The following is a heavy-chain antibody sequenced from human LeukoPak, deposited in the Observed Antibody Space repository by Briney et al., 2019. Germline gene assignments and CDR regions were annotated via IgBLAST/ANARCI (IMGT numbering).Heavy chain of an antibody. J-gene: IGHJ5*02. CDR3: ARGHCSGFGDSSFDP. D-gene: IGHD3-10*01. V-gene: IGHV4-34*01. CDR2: INHSGST. Sequence: SETLSLTCAVYGGSFSGYYWSWIRQPPGKGLEWIGEINHSGSTNYNPSLKSRVTISVDTSKNQFSLKLSSVTAADTAVYYCARGHCSGFGDSSFDPWGQGTLVTVSS. CDR1: GGSFSGYY.